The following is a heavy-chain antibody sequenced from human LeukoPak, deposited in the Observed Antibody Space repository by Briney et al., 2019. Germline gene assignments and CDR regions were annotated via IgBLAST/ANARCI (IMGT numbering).Heavy chain of an antibody. CDR1: GFTFSSYS. J-gene: IGHJ4*02. V-gene: IGHV3-23*01. Sequence: PGGSLRLSCAASGFTFSSYSMNWVRQAPGKGLEWVSVINDSGETTYYAESVKGRFTISRDNSKNTLYLQMNSLRAEDTAVYYCAKAFYDSSGYYSFDHWGQGTLVTVSS. D-gene: IGHD3-22*01. CDR2: INDSGETT. CDR3: AKAFYDSSGYYSFDH.